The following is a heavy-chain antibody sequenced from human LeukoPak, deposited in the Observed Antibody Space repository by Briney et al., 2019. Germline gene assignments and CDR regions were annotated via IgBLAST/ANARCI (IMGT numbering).Heavy chain of an antibody. CDR2: MNPNSGNT. J-gene: IGHJ5*02. CDR3: ARGQIGHNFASRVDNWFDP. D-gene: IGHD1-20*01. CDR1: GYTFTSYD. Sequence: GASVKVSCKASGYTFTSYDINWVRQATGQGLEWMGWMNPNSGNTGYAQKFQGRVTMTRNTSISTAYMELSSLRSEDTAVYYCARGQIGHNFASRVDNWFDPWGQGTLVTVSS. V-gene: IGHV1-8*01.